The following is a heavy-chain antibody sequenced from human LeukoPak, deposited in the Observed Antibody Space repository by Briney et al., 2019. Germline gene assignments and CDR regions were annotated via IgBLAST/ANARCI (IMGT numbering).Heavy chain of an antibody. Sequence: PGGSLRLSCVASGFTIRNYWMHWVRQAPGKGLVWVARISTDGSITTNADSVKGRLTFSRDNAKNTLYLQMNTLRAEDTAVYYCARDRGYSDSSGSLDYWGQGTLVTVSS. D-gene: IGHD3-22*01. V-gene: IGHV3-74*01. J-gene: IGHJ4*02. CDR2: ISTDGSIT. CDR3: ARDRGYSDSSGSLDY. CDR1: GFTIRNYW.